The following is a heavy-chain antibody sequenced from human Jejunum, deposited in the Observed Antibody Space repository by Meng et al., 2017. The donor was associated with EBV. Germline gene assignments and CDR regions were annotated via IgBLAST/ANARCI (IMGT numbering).Heavy chain of an antibody. CDR2: IYNSGST. Sequence: QVQLQDSGPGLVKPSETLSLTCPVSGGSVSSGTYYWTWIRQPPGKGLEWIGYIYNSGSTNYNPSLKSRVTISLDTSKNQFSLKLSSVTAADTAMYYCARNWNFWGQGTLVTVSS. CDR3: ARNWNF. D-gene: IGHD1-1*01. CDR1: GGSVSSGTYY. V-gene: IGHV4-61*01. J-gene: IGHJ4*02.